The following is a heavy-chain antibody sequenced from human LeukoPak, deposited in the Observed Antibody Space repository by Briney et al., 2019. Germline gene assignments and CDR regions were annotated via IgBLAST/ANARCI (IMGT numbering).Heavy chain of an antibody. D-gene: IGHD3-3*01. CDR2: IIPIFGTA. J-gene: IGHJ6*03. V-gene: IGHV1-69*01. CDR1: GGTFSSYA. Sequence: GASVKVSCKASGGTFSSYAISWVRQAPGQGLEWMGGIIPIFGTANYAQKFQGRVTITADESTSTAYMELSSLRSEDTAVYYCARDYAVSITIFGVASHMDVWGKGTTVTVSS. CDR3: ARDYAVSITIFGVASHMDV.